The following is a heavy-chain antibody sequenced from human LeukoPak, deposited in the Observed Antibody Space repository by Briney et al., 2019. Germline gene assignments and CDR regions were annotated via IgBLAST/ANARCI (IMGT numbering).Heavy chain of an antibody. V-gene: IGHV3-15*01. CDR2: IKSKTGGGTT. D-gene: IGHD3-3*01. CDR1: GFTFSNAW. Sequence: GGSLRLSCAASGFTFSNAWMSWVRQAPGKGLEWVGRIKSKTGGGTTDYAAPVKGRFTISRDDSKNTLYLQMNSLKTEDTAVYYCTVRITIFGVVRSSDYWGQGTLVTVSS. CDR3: TVRITIFGVVRSSDY. J-gene: IGHJ4*02.